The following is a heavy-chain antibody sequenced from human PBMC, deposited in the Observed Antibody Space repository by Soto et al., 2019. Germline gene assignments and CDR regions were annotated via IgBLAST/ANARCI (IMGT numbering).Heavy chain of an antibody. V-gene: IGHV3-23*01. Sequence: GGSLRLSCAASGFTFSSYAMSWVRQAPGKGLEWVSAISGSGGSTYYADSVKGRFTISRDNSKNTLYLQMNSLRAEDTAVYYCASTVVVGATSGWFDPWGQGTLVTSPQ. CDR2: ISGSGGST. CDR3: ASTVVVGATSGWFDP. J-gene: IGHJ5*02. CDR1: GFTFSSYA. D-gene: IGHD1-26*01.